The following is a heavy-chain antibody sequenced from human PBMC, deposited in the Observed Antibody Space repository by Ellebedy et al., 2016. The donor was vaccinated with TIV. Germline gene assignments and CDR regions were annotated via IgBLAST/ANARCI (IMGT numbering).Heavy chain of an antibody. D-gene: IGHD3-22*01. CDR1: GYTFTSYG. Sequence: ASVKVSXXASGYTFTSYGISWVRQAPGQGLEWMGWISAYNGNTNYAQKLQGRVTMTTDTSTSTAYMELRSLRSDDTAVYYCARLRISRHYYDRVDIWGQGTMVTVSS. CDR3: ARLRISRHYYDRVDI. J-gene: IGHJ3*02. CDR2: ISAYNGNT. V-gene: IGHV1-18*01.